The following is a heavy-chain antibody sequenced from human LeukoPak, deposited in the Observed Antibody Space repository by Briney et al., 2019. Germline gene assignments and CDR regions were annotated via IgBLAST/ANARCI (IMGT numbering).Heavy chain of an antibody. J-gene: IGHJ3*02. D-gene: IGHD3-22*01. Sequence: PGGSLRLSCAASGFMFDDNAMVWVRQGPGKGLEWVSGINWNGGTTGYADSVKGRFTISRDNAKNSLYPQMNSLRGEDTALYYCASLYYYEGSEALDIWGQGTMVTVSS. V-gene: IGHV3-20*04. CDR1: GFMFDDNA. CDR3: ASLYYYEGSEALDI. CDR2: INWNGGTT.